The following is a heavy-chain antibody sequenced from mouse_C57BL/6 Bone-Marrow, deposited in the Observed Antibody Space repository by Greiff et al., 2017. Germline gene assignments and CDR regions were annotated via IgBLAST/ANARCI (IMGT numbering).Heavy chain of an antibody. CDR3: ARPYYSNDWYFDV. Sequence: VQLQQPGAELVKPGASVKMSCKASGYTFTSYWITWVKQRPGQGLEWIGDIYPGSGSTNYNEKFKSKDTLTVDTSSSTAYMQLRSLTSEDSAVYYCARPYYSNDWYFDVWGTGTTVTVSS. D-gene: IGHD2-5*01. CDR2: IYPGSGST. V-gene: IGHV1-55*01. J-gene: IGHJ1*03. CDR1: GYTFTSYW.